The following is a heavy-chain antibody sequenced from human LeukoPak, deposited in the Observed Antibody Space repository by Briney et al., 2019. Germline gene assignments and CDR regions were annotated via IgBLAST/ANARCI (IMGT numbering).Heavy chain of an antibody. CDR3: ARVSDYYDSSGGY. CDR1: GYTFTSYG. J-gene: IGHJ4*02. D-gene: IGHD3-22*01. Sequence: GASVKVSCKASGYTFTSYGISWVRQAPGQGLEWMGWISAYNGNTNYAQKLQGRVTMTTDTSTSTAYTELRSLRSDDTAVYYCARVSDYYDSSGGYWGQGTLVTVSS. V-gene: IGHV1-18*01. CDR2: ISAYNGNT.